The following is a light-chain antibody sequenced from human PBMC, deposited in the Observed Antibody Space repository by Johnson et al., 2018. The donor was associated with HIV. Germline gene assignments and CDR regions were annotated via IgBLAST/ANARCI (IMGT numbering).Light chain of an antibody. CDR3: GTWDSGLSSSV. Sequence: QSVLTQPPSVSAAPGQKVTISCSGSSSNIGNNYVSWYQQPPGTAPKLLIYDNNKRPSGIPDRFSASKSGTSATLGITGLQTGDEAVYYCGTWDSGLSSSVFGTGTKVTVL. CDR2: DNN. CDR1: SSNIGNNY. V-gene: IGLV1-51*01. J-gene: IGLJ1*01.